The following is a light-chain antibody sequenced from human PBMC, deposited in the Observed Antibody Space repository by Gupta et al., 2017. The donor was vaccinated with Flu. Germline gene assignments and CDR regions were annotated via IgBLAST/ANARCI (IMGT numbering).Light chain of an antibody. J-gene: IGKJ5*01. V-gene: IGKV3-15*01. CDR1: QSVSSN. CDR3: QQYNNWPPIT. Sequence: EIVMTQSLATLSLSPGERATLSCRASQSVSSNLAWYQQKPGQAPSLLIYDASTRATGIPARFSGSGSWTEFTLAIRSLQTEDFAVYYCQQYNNWPPITFGQGARLEIK. CDR2: DAS.